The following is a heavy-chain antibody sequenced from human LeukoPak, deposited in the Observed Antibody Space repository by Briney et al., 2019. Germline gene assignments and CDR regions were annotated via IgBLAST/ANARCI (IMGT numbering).Heavy chain of an antibody. CDR2: ISAGGGST. CDR3: AKRVPYSSSWYYFDY. Sequence: GGSLRLSCAASGFTFSKYSMNWVRQAPGKGLEWVSSISAGGGSTYYPDSAKGRFTISRDNSKNTLYLQMNSLRADDTAVYYCAKRVPYSSSWYYFDYWGQGTLVTVSS. V-gene: IGHV3-23*01. D-gene: IGHD6-13*01. J-gene: IGHJ4*02. CDR1: GFTFSKYS.